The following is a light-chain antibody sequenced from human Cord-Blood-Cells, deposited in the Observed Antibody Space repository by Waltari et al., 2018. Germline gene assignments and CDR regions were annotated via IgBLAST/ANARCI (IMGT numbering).Light chain of an antibody. CDR2: EGS. CDR1: SSDVGSYNL. J-gene: IGLJ2*01. Sequence: QSALTQPASVSGSPGQSITISCTGTSSDVGSYNLVSWYQQHPGKAPKLMLYEGSKRPSGVSNRFSGSKSGNTASLTISGLQAEDEADYYCCSYAGSSVVVFGGGTKLTVL. V-gene: IGLV2-23*01. CDR3: CSYAGSSVVV.